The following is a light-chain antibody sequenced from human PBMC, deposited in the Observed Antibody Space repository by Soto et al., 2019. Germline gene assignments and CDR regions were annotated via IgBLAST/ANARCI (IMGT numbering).Light chain of an antibody. CDR3: MEGKHWV. J-gene: IGKJ2*01. CDR2: EVF. V-gene: IGKV2-30*01. CDR1: QGLVYSDGGTY. Sequence: DVVLTQSPLSLPVTLGQPASISCRSSQGLVYSDGGTYLNWFQQRPGQSPRRLIYEVFRRDSGVPDRFSGIGSGTDFTLKISRVEAEDVGIYYCMEGKHWVFGQGTKVDIK.